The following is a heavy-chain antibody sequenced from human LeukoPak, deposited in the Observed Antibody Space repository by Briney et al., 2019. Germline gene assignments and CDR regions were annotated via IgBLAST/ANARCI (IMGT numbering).Heavy chain of an antibody. CDR1: GYTLTELS. V-gene: IGHV1-24*01. Sequence: GASVKVSCKVSGYTLTELSMHWVRQAPGKGLEWMGGFDPEDGETIYAQKFQGRVTMTEDTSTDTAYMELSSLRSEDTAVYYCATDIEVVPAALFQHWGQGTLVTVSS. D-gene: IGHD2-2*01. CDR2: FDPEDGET. CDR3: ATDIEVVPAALFQH. J-gene: IGHJ1*01.